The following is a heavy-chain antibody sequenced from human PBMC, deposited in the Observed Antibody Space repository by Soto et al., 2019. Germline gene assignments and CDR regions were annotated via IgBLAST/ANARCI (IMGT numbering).Heavy chain of an antibody. CDR2: IIPIFGTA. J-gene: IGHJ6*02. D-gene: IGHD3-10*01. Sequence: QVQLVQSGAEVKKPGSSVKVSCKASGGTFSSYAISWVRQAPGQGLEWVGGIIPIFGTANYAQKFQGRVTITAGESTSTAYMELSSLRSEDTAVYYCARDHMVRGIIRSYYYGMDVWGQGTTVTVSS. CDR3: ARDHMVRGIIRSYYYGMDV. CDR1: GGTFSSYA. V-gene: IGHV1-69*01.